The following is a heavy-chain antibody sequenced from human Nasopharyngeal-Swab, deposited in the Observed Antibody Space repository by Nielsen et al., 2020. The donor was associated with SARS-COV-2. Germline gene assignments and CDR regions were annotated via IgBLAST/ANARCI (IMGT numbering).Heavy chain of an antibody. CDR2: INSDGSII. Sequence: VRQAPGKGLVWVSRINSDGSIIDYADSVKGRFTISRDNARNTLNLQMNSLRAEDTALYYCVCGVTTPSDYWGQGTLVTVSS. J-gene: IGHJ4*02. D-gene: IGHD4-17*01. V-gene: IGHV3-74*01. CDR3: VCGVTTPSDY.